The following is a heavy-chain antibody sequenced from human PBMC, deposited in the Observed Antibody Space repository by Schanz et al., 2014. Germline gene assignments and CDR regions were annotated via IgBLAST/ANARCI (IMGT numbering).Heavy chain of an antibody. CDR3: VKDLQRELLRDDHYYGMDV. J-gene: IGHJ6*02. CDR1: GFTFSSYG. CDR2: ISYDGSNK. Sequence: QVQVVSSFLGLVQPGRSLRLSCAASGFTFSSYGMHWVRQAPGKGLEWVAVISYDGSNKYHGDSVKGRFTISRDNSKNTLYLQMNSLRAEDTAVYYCVKDLQRELLRDDHYYGMDVWGQGTTVTVSS. D-gene: IGHD1-26*01. V-gene: IGHV3-30*18.